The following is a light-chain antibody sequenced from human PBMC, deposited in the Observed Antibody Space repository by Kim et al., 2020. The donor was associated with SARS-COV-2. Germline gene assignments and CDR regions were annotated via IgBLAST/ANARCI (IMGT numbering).Light chain of an antibody. V-gene: IGKV3-15*01. CDR2: DAS. Sequence: EIVLTQSPATLSVSPGEGATLSCRASQSVRTYLAWYQHKPGQSPRLLMYDASTRAPGIPARFSGSGSGTEFTLTISSLQPEDFAVYYCQHYNNWPPYTFGQGTKLEIK. CDR1: QSVRTY. J-gene: IGKJ2*01. CDR3: QHYNNWPPYT.